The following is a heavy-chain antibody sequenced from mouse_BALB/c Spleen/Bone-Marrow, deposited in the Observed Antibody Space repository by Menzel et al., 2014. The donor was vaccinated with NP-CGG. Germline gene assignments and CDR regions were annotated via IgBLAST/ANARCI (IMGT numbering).Heavy chain of an antibody. V-gene: IGHV1S81*02. J-gene: IGHJ3*01. CDR1: GYTFTSYY. CDR3: TRGFAY. Sequence: VQLQQSGAELVKPGASVKLSCKASGYTFTSYYMYWVKQRPGQGLEWIGEINPSNGGTNFNEKFKSKATLTVDESSSTAYMQLSSLTSEDSAVYYCTRGFAYWGQGTLVTVSA. CDR2: INPSNGGT.